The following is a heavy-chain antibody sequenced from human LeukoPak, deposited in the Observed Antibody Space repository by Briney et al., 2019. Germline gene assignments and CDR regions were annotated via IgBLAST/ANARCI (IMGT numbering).Heavy chain of an antibody. J-gene: IGHJ4*02. CDR1: GGSISSGDYY. D-gene: IGHD3-22*01. CDR2: IYYSGST. CDR3: ARDRPSHYYDSSGYHYFDY. V-gene: IGHV4-30-4*01. Sequence: SETLSLTCTVSGGSISSGDYYWSWIRQPPGKGLEWIGYIYYSGSTYYNPSLKSRVTISVDTSKNQFSLKLSSVTAADTAVYYCARDRPSHYYDSSGYHYFDYWGQGTLVTVSS.